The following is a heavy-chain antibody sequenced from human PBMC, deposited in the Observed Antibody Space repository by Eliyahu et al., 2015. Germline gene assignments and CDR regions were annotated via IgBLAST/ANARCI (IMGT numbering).Heavy chain of an antibody. D-gene: IGHD4-17*01. CDR1: GGSINRNNDY. Sequence: QLQLQESGPGLVKPSETLSLTCNVSGGSINRNNDYWGWIRQPPGKGLEWIGSVSYRGITYNPSLESRVTMSLDTSKNQFSLELSSVTAADTALYYCARRYGDYNAQNYXDPWGQGTLVTVSS. CDR2: VSYRGIT. V-gene: IGHV4-39*01. CDR3: ARRYGDYNAQNYXDP. J-gene: IGHJ5*02.